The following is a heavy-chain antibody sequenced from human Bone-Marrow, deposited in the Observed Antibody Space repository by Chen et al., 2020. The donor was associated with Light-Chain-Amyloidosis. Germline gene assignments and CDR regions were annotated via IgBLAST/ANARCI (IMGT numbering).Heavy chain of an antibody. CDR1: GFTFSSYG. Sequence: VQLVESGGGLVQPGGSLRLSCAASGFTFSSYGLHWVRQAPGKGLEWVAFIRHDGSNKYYADSVKGRFTISRDNSKNTLYLQMNSLRAEDTAVYFCAKAVARWLLLQPDYWGQGTLVTVSS. D-gene: IGHD5-12*01. J-gene: IGHJ4*02. CDR3: AKAVARWLLLQPDY. V-gene: IGHV3-30*02. CDR2: IRHDGSNK.